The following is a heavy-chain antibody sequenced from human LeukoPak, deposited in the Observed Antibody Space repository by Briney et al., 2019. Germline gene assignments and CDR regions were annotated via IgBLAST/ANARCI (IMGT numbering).Heavy chain of an antibody. V-gene: IGHV3-9*01. Sequence: GGSLRLSCAASGFTFDDYAMHWVRQAPGKGLEWVSGISWNSGSIGYADSVKGRFTISRDNAKNSLYLQMNSLRAEDTALYYCAKDIIGSSGWYQAFDIWGQGTMVTVSS. J-gene: IGHJ3*02. D-gene: IGHD6-19*01. CDR1: GFTFDDYA. CDR2: ISWNSGSI. CDR3: AKDIIGSSGWYQAFDI.